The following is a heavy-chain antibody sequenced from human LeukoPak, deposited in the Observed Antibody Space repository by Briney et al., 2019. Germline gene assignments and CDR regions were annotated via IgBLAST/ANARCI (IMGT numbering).Heavy chain of an antibody. D-gene: IGHD5-18*01. CDR3: AKVGGRYSYGLDYFDY. Sequence: GRSLRLPCAASGFTFEDYAMHWVRQAPGKGLEWVSGISWNSGGIGYADSVKGRFTISRDNAKNSLYLQMNSLRAEDTALYYCAKVGGRYSYGLDYFDYWGQGTLVTVSS. V-gene: IGHV3-9*01. CDR2: ISWNSGGI. J-gene: IGHJ4*02. CDR1: GFTFEDYA.